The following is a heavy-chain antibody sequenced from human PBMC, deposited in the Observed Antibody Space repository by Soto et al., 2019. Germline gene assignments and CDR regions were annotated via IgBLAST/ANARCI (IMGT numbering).Heavy chain of an antibody. CDR2: INSDGSST. Sequence: EVQLVESGGGLVQPGGSLRLSCAASGFTFSSYWMHWVRQAPGKWLVWVSRINSDGSSTSYADSVKGRFTISRDNAKNTLYLQMNSLRAEDTAVYYCASDLVGTARLDAFDIWGQGTMVTVSS. CDR3: ASDLVGTARLDAFDI. J-gene: IGHJ3*02. CDR1: GFTFSSYW. V-gene: IGHV3-74*01. D-gene: IGHD2-15*01.